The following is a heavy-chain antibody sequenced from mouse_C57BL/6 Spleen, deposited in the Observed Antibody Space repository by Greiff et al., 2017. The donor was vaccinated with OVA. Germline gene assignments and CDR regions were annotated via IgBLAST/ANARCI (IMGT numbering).Heavy chain of an antibody. D-gene: IGHD2-1*01. CDR3: ASPDGKDWYFDV. J-gene: IGHJ1*03. CDR1: GYTFTSYW. V-gene: IGHV1-64*01. CDR2: IHPNSGST. Sequence: VQLQQPGAELVKPGASVKLSCKASGYTFTSYWMHWVKQRPGQGLEWIGMIHPNSGSTNYNEKFKSKATLTVDKSSSTAYMQLSSLTSEDSAVYYCASPDGKDWYFDVWGTGTTVTGSS.